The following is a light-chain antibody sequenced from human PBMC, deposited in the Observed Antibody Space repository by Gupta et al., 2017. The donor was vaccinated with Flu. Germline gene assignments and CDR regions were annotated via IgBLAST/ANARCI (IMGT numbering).Light chain of an antibody. Sequence: SPGQTATIPCSGNKLGDKYACWYQQKPGQSPVVGMYQDSKRPSGIPERFSGSSSGNTAPLTISGTQAMEESDYYCQEWDSSTVVFGGGTKLTVL. CDR2: QDS. CDR1: KLGDKY. V-gene: IGLV3-1*01. CDR3: QEWDSSTVV. J-gene: IGLJ2*01.